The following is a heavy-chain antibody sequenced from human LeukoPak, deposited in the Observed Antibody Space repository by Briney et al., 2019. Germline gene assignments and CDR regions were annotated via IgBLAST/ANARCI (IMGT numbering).Heavy chain of an antibody. CDR1: GFTFDIYW. V-gene: IGHV3-7*03. CDR3: AKDRDDYVWGSYLGAFDI. Sequence: GGSLRLSCAASGFTFDIYWMSWVRQSPGKGLEWVANINQDGSENYYVDSVKGRFTISRDNAKNSLYLQMNSLRAEDTAVFYCAKDRDDYVWGSYLGAFDIWGQGTMVTVSS. J-gene: IGHJ3*02. D-gene: IGHD3-16*01. CDR2: INQDGSEN.